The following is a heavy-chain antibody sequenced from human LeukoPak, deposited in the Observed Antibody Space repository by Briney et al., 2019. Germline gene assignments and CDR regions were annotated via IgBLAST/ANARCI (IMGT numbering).Heavy chain of an antibody. Sequence: SETLSLTCTVSGGSISSYYWSWIRQPPGKGLEWIGYIYHSGSTNYNPSLKSRVTISVDTSKNQFSLKLSSVTAADTAVYYCARDSTPYSSGWYRDAFDIWGQGTMVTVSS. CDR1: GGSISSYY. V-gene: IGHV4-59*01. D-gene: IGHD6-19*01. CDR3: ARDSTPYSSGWYRDAFDI. J-gene: IGHJ3*02. CDR2: IYHSGST.